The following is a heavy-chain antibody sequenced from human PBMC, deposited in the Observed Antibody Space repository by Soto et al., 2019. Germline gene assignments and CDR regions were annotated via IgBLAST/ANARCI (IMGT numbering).Heavy chain of an antibody. CDR2: IYVTGAV. CDR3: ARLRTATNNYKWFAP. J-gene: IGHJ5*02. CDR1: GAALNSGNYY. Sequence: NPSETLSLTCSVSGAALNSGNYYWSWIRQVPGKGLEWIGHIYVTGAVDYNPSLRDRITISQDTSERQFSLNLRLVTAADTAVYYCARLRTATNNYKWFAPWGQGTLVTVSS. D-gene: IGHD2-15*01. V-gene: IGHV4-31*03.